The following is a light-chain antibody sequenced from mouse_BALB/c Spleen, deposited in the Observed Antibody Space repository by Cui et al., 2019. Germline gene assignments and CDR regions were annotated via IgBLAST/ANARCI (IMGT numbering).Light chain of an antibody. CDR1: SSVSY. Sequence: QIVLTQSQAIMSASPGEKVTITCSASSSVSYMHWFQQKPGTSPKLLIYSTSNLASGVPARFSGSGSGTSYSLTISRMEAEDAATYYCQQRSSLTFGSGTKLEIK. CDR2: STS. J-gene: IGKJ4*01. CDR3: QQRSSLT. V-gene: IGKV4-57*01.